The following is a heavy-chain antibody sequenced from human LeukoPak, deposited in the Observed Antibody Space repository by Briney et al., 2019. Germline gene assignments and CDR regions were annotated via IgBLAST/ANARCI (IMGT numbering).Heavy chain of an antibody. CDR3: ARGMTTVFRGDGMDV. V-gene: IGHV3-23*01. CDR2: ISGSGGST. Sequence: PGGSLRLSCAASGFTFSSYAMSWVRQAPGKGLEWVSAISGSGGSTYYADSVKGRFTISRENAKNSLYLQMNSLRAGDTAVYYCARGMTTVFRGDGMDVWGQGTTVTVSS. J-gene: IGHJ6*02. CDR1: GFTFSSYA. D-gene: IGHD4-4*01.